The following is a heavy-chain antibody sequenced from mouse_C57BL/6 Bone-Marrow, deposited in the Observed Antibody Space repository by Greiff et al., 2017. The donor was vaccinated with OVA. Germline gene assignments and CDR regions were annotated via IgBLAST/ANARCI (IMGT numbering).Heavy chain of an antibody. J-gene: IGHJ1*03. CDR3: ARSPPYFDV. V-gene: IGHV1-19*01. Sequence: VHVKQSGPVLVKPGASVKMSCKASGYTFTDYYMNWVKQSHGKSLEWIGVINPYNGGTSYNQKFKGKATLTVDKSSSTAYMELNSLTSEDSAVYYCARSPPYFDVWGTGTTGTVSS. CDR2: INPYNGGT. CDR1: GYTFTDYY.